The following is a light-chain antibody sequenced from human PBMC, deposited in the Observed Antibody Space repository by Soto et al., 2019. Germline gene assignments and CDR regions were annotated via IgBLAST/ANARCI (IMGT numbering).Light chain of an antibody. CDR3: GAYTDSTLEV. CDR2: DVS. V-gene: IGLV2-14*03. CDR1: SSDVGGYNY. Sequence: QSALTQPASVSWSPGQSITISCTGTSSDVGGYNYFSWYQQHPGKVPKLIINDVSHRLSRVSNRFSGSKFGNTASLTISVLQAEDEAYYDFGAYTDSTLEVFGGGTQLTV. J-gene: IGLJ2*01.